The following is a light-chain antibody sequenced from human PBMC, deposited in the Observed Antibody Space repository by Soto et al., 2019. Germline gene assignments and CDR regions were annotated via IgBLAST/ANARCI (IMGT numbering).Light chain of an antibody. CDR2: GAS. Sequence: EIVLTQSPGTLSLSPGERATLFCRASQSFSRRLAWYQHRPGQSPRLLISGASMRASGVPVRFSGSGSGTDFTLTISRLEPEDFAVYYCQQYGGSPITFGLGTKVDIK. CDR1: QSFSRR. CDR3: QQYGGSPIT. V-gene: IGKV3-20*01. J-gene: IGKJ1*01.